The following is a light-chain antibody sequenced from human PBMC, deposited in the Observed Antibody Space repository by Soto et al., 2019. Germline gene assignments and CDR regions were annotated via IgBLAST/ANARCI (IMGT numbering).Light chain of an antibody. CDR3: QQRSNWPRT. CDR2: DAF. J-gene: IGKJ1*01. CDR1: TIGSNY. Sequence: EIVLRQSPVTLSLSHGETATLSCSTTTIGSNYLVWYQQKPGQAPRLLIYDAFNRATGIPARFGGSGSGTDFTLTISSLEPEDFAVYYCQQRSNWPRTFGQGTKVDIK. V-gene: IGKV3-11*01.